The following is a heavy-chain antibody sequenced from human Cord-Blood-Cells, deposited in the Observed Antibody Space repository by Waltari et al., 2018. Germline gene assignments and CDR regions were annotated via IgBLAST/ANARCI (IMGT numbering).Heavy chain of an antibody. CDR3: TRENESAGYSSSW. CDR2: IRSKACGGTT. CDR1: GFTFGDYA. J-gene: IGHJ4*02. V-gene: IGHV3-49*05. D-gene: IGHD6-13*01. Sequence: EVQLVESGGGLVKPGRSLRLSCTASGFTFGDYAMSWFRQAPGKGLEWVGFIRSKACGGTTKDAASVKGRFTISRDDSKSIAYLQMNSLKTEDTAVYYCTRENESAGYSSSWWGQGTLVTVSS.